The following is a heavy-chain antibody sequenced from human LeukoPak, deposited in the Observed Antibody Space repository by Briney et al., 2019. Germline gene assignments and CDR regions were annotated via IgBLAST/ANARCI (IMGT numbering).Heavy chain of an antibody. D-gene: IGHD1/OR15-1a*01. CDR2: ISSSGIYA. CDR1: GFTFSDYY. CDR3: ARPRASGTTNDAFDI. Sequence: GGSLRLSCAAPGFTFSDYYMSWIRQAPGKGLEWLSYISSSGIYANYADSVEGRFTISRDNAKNSLYLQMNNLRVEDTAVYYCARPRASGTTNDAFDIWGQGTMVAVSS. V-gene: IGHV3-11*03. J-gene: IGHJ3*02.